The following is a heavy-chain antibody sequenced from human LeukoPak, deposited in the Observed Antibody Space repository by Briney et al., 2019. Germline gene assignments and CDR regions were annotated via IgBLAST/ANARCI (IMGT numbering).Heavy chain of an antibody. J-gene: IGHJ5*02. D-gene: IGHD3-3*01. CDR1: GYTFTSYY. CDR3: ARAGSMRTTIFGVAPTNWFDP. V-gene: IGHV1-46*01. Sequence: GASVKVSCKASGYTFTSYYMHWVRQAPGQGLEWMGIINPSGGSTSYAQKFQGRVTMTRDMSTSTVYMELSSLRSEDTAVYYCARAGSMRTTIFGVAPTNWFDPWGQGTLVTVSS. CDR2: INPSGGST.